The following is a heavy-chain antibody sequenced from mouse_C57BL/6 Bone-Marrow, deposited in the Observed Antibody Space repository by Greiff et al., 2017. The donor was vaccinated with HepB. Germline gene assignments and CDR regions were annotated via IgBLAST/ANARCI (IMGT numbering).Heavy chain of an antibody. V-gene: IGHV1-81*01. D-gene: IGHD2-3*01. CDR1: GYTFTSYG. J-gene: IGHJ4*01. Sequence: QVQLKESGAELARPGASVKLSCKASGYTFTSYGISWVKQRTGQGLEWIGEIYPRSGNTYYNEKFKGKATLTADKSSSTAYMELRSLTSEDSAVYFCARSMGTTGYYYAMDYWGQGTSVTVSS. CDR2: IYPRSGNT. CDR3: ARSMGTTGYYYAMDY.